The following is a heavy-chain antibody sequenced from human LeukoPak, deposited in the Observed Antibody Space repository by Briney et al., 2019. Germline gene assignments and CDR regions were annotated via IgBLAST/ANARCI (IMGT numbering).Heavy chain of an antibody. CDR1: GGTFSSYA. CDR3: ARNLVVPAATYYYYYYGMDV. Sequence: SVKVSCKASGGTFSSYAISWVRQAPGQGLEWMGGNIPIFGTANYAQKFQGRVTITADESTSTAYMELSSLRSEDTAVYYCARNLVVPAATYYYYYYGMDVWGKGTTVTVSS. V-gene: IGHV1-69*13. CDR2: NIPIFGTA. J-gene: IGHJ6*04. D-gene: IGHD2-2*01.